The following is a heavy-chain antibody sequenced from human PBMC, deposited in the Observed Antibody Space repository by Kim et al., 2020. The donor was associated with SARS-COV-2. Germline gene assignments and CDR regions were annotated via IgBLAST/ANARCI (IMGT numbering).Heavy chain of an antibody. V-gene: IGHV4-61*06. Sequence: KSRVTIAVDTSKNHFSLKLSSVTAADTAVYYCAARSLMATIMSEFAFDIWGQGTMVTVSS. D-gene: IGHD5-12*01. J-gene: IGHJ3*02. CDR3: AARSLMATIMSEFAFDI.